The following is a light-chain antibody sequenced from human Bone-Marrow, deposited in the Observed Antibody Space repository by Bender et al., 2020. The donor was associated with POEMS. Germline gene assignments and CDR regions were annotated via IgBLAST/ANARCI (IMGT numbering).Light chain of an antibody. Sequence: SDELTQPPSVSVSPGQTARITCSGDALAKEFVYWYQQKPGQAPVLVIYKDTERPSGIPERFSGSTSGTTVTLTISGVQAEDEADYYCYSAADKNLVFGPGTKVTVL. CDR1: ALAKEF. CDR3: YSAADKNLV. CDR2: KDT. J-gene: IGLJ1*01. V-gene: IGLV3-25*03.